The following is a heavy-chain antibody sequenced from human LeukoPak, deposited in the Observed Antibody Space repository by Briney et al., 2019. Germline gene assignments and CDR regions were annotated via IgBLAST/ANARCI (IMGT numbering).Heavy chain of an antibody. J-gene: IGHJ4*02. CDR2: IYSGGST. D-gene: IGHD4-23*01. CDR1: GFTVSSNY. Sequence: GGSLRLSCAASGFTVSSNYMSWVRQAPGKGLEWVSVIYSGGSTYYADSVKGRFTISRDNSKNTLYLQMNSLRAEDTAVYYCARDARDGYGGNPFDYWGQGTLVTVSS. V-gene: IGHV3-53*01. CDR3: ARDARDGYGGNPFDY.